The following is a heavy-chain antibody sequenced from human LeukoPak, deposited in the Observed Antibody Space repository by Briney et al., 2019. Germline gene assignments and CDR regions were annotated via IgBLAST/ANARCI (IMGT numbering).Heavy chain of an antibody. V-gene: IGHV3-23*01. J-gene: IGHJ3*02. D-gene: IGHD3/OR15-3a*01. CDR1: GFTFSSYG. CDR3: ARHQPAWTDAFDI. Sequence: GGSLRLSCAASGFTFSSYGMSWVRQAPGKGLEWVSGISGSGGSTYYADSVKGRFTISRDNSKNTLYLRMNSLRAEDTAVYYCARHQPAWTDAFDIWGQGTMVTVSS. CDR2: ISGSGGST.